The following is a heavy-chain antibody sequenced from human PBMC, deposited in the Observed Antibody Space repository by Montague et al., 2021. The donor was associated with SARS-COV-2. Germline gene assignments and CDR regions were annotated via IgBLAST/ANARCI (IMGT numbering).Heavy chain of an antibody. CDR2: IYWADAK. J-gene: IGHJ4*02. CDR3: AKANDVLRYFDWIYKMRGFDY. Sequence: PALVKPTQTLTLTCTFSGFSLSTSGVGVGWIRQPPGKALDWLALIYWADAKRYSPSLKSRLTITKDTSKNQVVLTMTNMDPVDTATYYCAKANDVLRYFDWIYKMRGFDYWGQGTLVTVSS. D-gene: IGHD3-9*01. CDR1: GFSLSTSGVG. V-gene: IGHV2-5*02.